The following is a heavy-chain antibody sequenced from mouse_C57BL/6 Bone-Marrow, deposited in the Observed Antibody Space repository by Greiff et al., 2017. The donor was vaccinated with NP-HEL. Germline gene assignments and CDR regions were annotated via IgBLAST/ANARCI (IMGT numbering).Heavy chain of an antibody. Sequence: VQLQQSGPELVKPGASVKISCKASGYAFSSSWMNWVKQRPGKGLEWIGRIYPGDGDTNYNGKFKGKATLTADKSSRTAYMQLSSLTSEDSAVYFCARSRYYYGSRLLYWYFDVWGTGTTVTVSS. V-gene: IGHV1-82*01. D-gene: IGHD1-1*01. J-gene: IGHJ1*03. CDR3: ARSRYYYGSRLLYWYFDV. CDR1: GYAFSSSW. CDR2: IYPGDGDT.